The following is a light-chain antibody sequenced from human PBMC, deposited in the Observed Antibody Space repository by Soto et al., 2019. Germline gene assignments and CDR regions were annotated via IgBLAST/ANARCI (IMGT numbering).Light chain of an antibody. V-gene: IGKV3-15*01. CDR2: GAS. CDR3: QQYSNWPHT. CDR1: QSVTSN. Sequence: EIVMTQSPATLSVSPGERATLSCRAGQSVTSNLAWYQQKPGQAPRLLIFGASSRATGIPASFSGSGSGTEFTLSISSLQSEDFAVYYCQQYSNWPHTFGQGNKLEIK. J-gene: IGKJ2*01.